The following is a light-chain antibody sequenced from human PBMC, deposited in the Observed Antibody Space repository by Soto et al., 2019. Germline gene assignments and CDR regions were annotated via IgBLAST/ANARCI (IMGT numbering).Light chain of an antibody. Sequence: QSALTQPASVSGSPGQSITISCIGTSSDVGRYERVSWYQWHPGKAPKLMIYEDYRRPSGTSNRFSGSKSGNTASLTIYGLQAEDEADYFCCSYAGADIFAVFGGGTKVTVL. V-gene: IGLV2-23*01. CDR2: EDY. CDR3: CSYAGADIFAV. J-gene: IGLJ3*02. CDR1: SSDVGRYER.